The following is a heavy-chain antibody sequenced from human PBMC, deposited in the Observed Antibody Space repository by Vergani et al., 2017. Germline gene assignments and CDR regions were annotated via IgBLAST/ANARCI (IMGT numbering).Heavy chain of an antibody. CDR1: GYSFTSYW. CDR2: IYPGDSDT. J-gene: IGHJ6*02. D-gene: IGHD1-26*01. Sequence: EVQLVQSGAEVKKPGESLKISCKGSGYSFTSYWIGWVRQMPGKGLEWMGIIYPGDSDTRYSPSFQGQVTISADKSISTAYLQWSSLKASDTAMYYCARHTTSDSYYYYYGMDVWGQGTTVTGSS. V-gene: IGHV5-51*01. CDR3: ARHTTSDSYYYYYGMDV.